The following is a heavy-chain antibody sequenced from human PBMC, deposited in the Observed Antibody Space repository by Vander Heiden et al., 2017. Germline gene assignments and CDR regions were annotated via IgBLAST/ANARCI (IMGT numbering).Heavy chain of an antibody. CDR3: ARYCSSTSCYSLDYYYYGMDV. CDR2: ISPIFGTA. D-gene: IGHD2-2*01. V-gene: IGHV1-69*01. CDR1: VRAFSRYA. Sequence: QVQLLPSGSEVMQPGSSVKISCKAAVRAFSRYARSWARQAPGQGLEWMGGISPIFGTANYAQKFQGRVTITADESTSTAYMELSSLRSEDTAVYYCARYCSSTSCYSLDYYYYGMDVWGQGTTVTVSS. J-gene: IGHJ6*02.